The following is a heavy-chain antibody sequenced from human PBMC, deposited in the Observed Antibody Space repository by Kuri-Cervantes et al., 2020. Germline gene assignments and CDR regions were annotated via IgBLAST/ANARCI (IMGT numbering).Heavy chain of an antibody. Sequence: SETLSLTCTVSGGSITSSSYYWGWIRQPPGKGLEWIGSVYHSGSTYYNPSLRGRVTISVDTSKNQFSLKLSSVTAADTAVYYCARYTAMIPYFDYWGQGTLVTVSS. D-gene: IGHD5-18*01. J-gene: IGHJ4*02. CDR2: VYHSGST. CDR3: ARYTAMIPYFDY. CDR1: GGSITSSSYY. V-gene: IGHV4-39*01.